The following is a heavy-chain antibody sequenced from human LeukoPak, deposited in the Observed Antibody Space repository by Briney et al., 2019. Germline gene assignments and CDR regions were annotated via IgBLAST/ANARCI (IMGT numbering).Heavy chain of an antibody. D-gene: IGHD5-18*01. CDR1: GGSIRSSSYY. Sequence: PSETLSLTCTVSGGSIRSSSYYWGWIRQPPGKGLEWIGSISYSGSTYYNPSLKRRVTISVDTSKNQFSLKLSSVTAADTAVYYCASGGASGGSYGYIDAFDIWGQGTMVTVSS. CDR3: ASGGASGGSYGYIDAFDI. V-gene: IGHV4-39*07. J-gene: IGHJ3*02. CDR2: ISYSGST.